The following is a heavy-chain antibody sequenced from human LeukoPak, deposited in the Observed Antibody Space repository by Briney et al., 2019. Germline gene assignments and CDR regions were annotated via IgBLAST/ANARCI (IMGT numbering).Heavy chain of an antibody. V-gene: IGHV4-39*07. CDR2: IYYSGST. D-gene: IGHD5-24*01. Sequence: PSETLSLTCTVSGGSISSSSYYWGWIRQPPGKGLEWIGSIYYSGSTYYNPSLKSRVTISVDTSKNQFSLKLSSVTAADTAVYYCARVYGDGYNSPPFRYFDLWGRGTLVTVSS. CDR3: ARVYGDGYNSPPFRYFDL. CDR1: GGSISSSSYY. J-gene: IGHJ2*01.